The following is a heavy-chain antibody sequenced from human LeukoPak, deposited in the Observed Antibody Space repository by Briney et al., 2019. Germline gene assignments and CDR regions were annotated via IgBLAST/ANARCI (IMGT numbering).Heavy chain of an antibody. Sequence: ARSRCLSRVAAGFTFGNYGMNWVRPPARRGMEWVSGITGNGGTTYYADSGKGRFTISRDNSKNTLYLQMNSMTAEDTAVYYCANDLGWIQLNLGRGQGTLVTVPS. D-gene: IGHD5-18*01. V-gene: IGHV3-23*01. CDR2: ITGNGGTT. CDR1: GFTFGNYG. CDR3: ANDLGWIQLNLG. J-gene: IGHJ4*02.